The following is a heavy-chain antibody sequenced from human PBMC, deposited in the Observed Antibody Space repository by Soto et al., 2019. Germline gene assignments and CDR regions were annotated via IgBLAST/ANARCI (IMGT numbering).Heavy chain of an antibody. D-gene: IGHD7-27*01. Sequence: SETLSLTCSVSGDSISNLDYFWAWIRQPPGQALEYIGYIYKSATTYYNPSFESRVAISVDTSKSQFSLNATSVTAADTAVYFCARGRYCLTGRCFPNWFDSWGQGALVT. J-gene: IGHJ5*01. CDR2: IYKSATT. V-gene: IGHV4-30-4*01. CDR1: GDSISNLDYF. CDR3: ARGRYCLTGRCFPNWFDS.